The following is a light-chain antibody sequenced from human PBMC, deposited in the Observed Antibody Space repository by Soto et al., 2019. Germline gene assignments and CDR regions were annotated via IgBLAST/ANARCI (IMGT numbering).Light chain of an antibody. Sequence: EIVLTQSPGTLSLSPGEIATLSCRASQSVSSSYLAWYQQKPGQAPRLLIYGASSRATGIPDRFSGSGSGTNFTLTISRLEPEYYAVYFCQQYGSSPLTFGGGTKMEIK. V-gene: IGKV3-20*01. J-gene: IGKJ4*01. CDR3: QQYGSSPLT. CDR2: GAS. CDR1: QSVSSSY.